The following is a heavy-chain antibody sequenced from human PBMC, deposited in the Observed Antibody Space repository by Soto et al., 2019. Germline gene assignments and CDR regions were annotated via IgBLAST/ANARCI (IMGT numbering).Heavy chain of an antibody. Sequence: SDPLSLTCAVSGVSITTTNWWSWVRQPPGKGLEWIGEISHSGSTKHNPSLKSRVTMSVDKPKNQFSLKLNSVTAAGTAVYYCASRDARTSVDYWGQGNLVTVSS. CDR3: ASRDARTSVDY. CDR2: ISHSGST. D-gene: IGHD1-7*01. J-gene: IGHJ4*02. V-gene: IGHV4-4*02. CDR1: GVSITTTNW.